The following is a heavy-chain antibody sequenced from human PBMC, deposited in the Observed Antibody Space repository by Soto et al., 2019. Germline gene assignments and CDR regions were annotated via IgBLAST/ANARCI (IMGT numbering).Heavy chain of an antibody. Sequence: SLRLSCAASGFTFSSYSMNCVRQAPGKGLEWVSSVSSSSSYIYYADSVNGRFTISRHNAKNSLYLQMNSLRAEDTAVSYCARDDYYDSRGSYPNYWGQGTLVT. D-gene: IGHD3-22*01. CDR1: GFTFSSYS. J-gene: IGHJ4*02. CDR2: VSSSSSYI. V-gene: IGHV3-21*01. CDR3: ARDDYYDSRGSYPNY.